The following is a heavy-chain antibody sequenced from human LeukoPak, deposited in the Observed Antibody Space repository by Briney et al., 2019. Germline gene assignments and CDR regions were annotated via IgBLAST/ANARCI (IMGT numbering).Heavy chain of an antibody. CDR3: ARDVVGATRDYYYYYMDV. CDR1: GGSFSGYY. CDR2: INHSGST. D-gene: IGHD1-26*01. J-gene: IGHJ6*03. V-gene: IGHV4-34*01. Sequence: ASETLSLTCAVYGGSFSGYYWSWIRQPPGKGLEWLGEINHSGSTNYNPSLKSRVVISVDTSKNQFSLKLSSVTAADTAVYYCARDVVGATRDYYYYYMDVWGKGTTVTISS.